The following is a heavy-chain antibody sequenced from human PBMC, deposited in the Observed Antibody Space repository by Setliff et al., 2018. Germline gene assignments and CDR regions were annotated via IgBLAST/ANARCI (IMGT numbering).Heavy chain of an antibody. CDR3: ARGHTIGALPRHFDC. V-gene: IGHV3-48*01. CDR1: GFTFGDYA. CDR2: IGSSTSTI. J-gene: IGHJ4*02. Sequence: GGSLRLSCTASGFTFGDYAMNWVRQAPGKGLEWVSYIGSSTSTIYYADSVKGRFTISRDNAKNSLYLQMSSLRAEDTAMYYCARGHTIGALPRHFDCWGQGTLVTVSS. D-gene: IGHD1-1*01.